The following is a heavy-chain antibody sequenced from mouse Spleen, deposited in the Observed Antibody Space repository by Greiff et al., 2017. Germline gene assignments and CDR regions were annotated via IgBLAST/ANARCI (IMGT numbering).Heavy chain of an antibody. CDR3: ARGGKDWYFDV. Sequence: VQLQESGAELVRPGASVKLSCKASGYTFTDYYINWVKQRPGQGLEWIARIYPGSGNTYYNEKFKGKATLTAEKSSSTAYMQLSSLTSEDSAVYFCARGGKDWYFDVWGAGTTVTVSS. CDR2: IYPGSGNT. J-gene: IGHJ1*01. V-gene: IGHV1-76*01. D-gene: IGHD1-3*01. CDR1: GYTFTDYY.